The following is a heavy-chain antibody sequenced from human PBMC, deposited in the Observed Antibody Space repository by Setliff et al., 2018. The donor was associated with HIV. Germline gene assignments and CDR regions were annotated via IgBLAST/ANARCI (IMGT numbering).Heavy chain of an antibody. V-gene: IGHV2-70*17. D-gene: IGHD3-3*01. CDR1: GFSLNTKGMC. Sequence: SGPTLVEPTQTLTLTCTFSGFSLNTKGMCVNWIRQPPGKAPEWLARIDWDDDKFHSTSLKTRLAISKDTSKNQVVLTMTSMHPVDTGTYYCARSSVGIGVAFNNYYYTDVWGKGTTVTVSS. CDR2: IDWDDDK. J-gene: IGHJ6*03. CDR3: ARSSVGIGVAFNNYYYTDV.